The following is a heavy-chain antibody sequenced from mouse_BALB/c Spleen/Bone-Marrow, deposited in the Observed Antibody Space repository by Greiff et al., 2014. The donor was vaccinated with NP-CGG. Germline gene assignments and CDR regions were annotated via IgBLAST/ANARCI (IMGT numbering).Heavy chain of an antibody. J-gene: IGHJ4*01. CDR1: GYSITSYYS. CDR3: ARFAGTPYTMDY. V-gene: IGHV3-1*02. D-gene: IGHD4-1*01. CDR2: IHYSGIT. Sequence: EVKLQESGPDLVKPSQSPSLTCTVTGYSITSYYSWHWIRQFPGNKLEWMGYIHYSGITVYNPSLKSRISITRDTSNNQFFLQLNSVTTEDTATYYCARFAGTPYTMDYWGQGTSVTVSS.